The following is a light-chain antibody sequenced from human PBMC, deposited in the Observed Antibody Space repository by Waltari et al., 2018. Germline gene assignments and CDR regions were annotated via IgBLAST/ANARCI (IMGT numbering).Light chain of an antibody. Sequence: QSALTQPASVSGSPGQSITISCTGTSSDVGSYNLVSWYQHHPGKAPKVIIYEGSERPSGVSTRFSGSSSCNPASLTISGLQAEDEADYYCCSYAGSSPSVVFGGGTKLTVL. J-gene: IGLJ2*01. CDR2: EGS. CDR1: SSDVGSYNL. CDR3: CSYAGSSPSVV. V-gene: IGLV2-23*01.